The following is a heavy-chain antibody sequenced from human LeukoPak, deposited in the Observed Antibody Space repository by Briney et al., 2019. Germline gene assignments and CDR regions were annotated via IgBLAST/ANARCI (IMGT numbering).Heavy chain of an antibody. J-gene: IGHJ4*02. V-gene: IGHV3-21*04. CDR3: ARGGNDILTGYIDY. CDR1: GFTFSSYS. D-gene: IGHD3-9*01. Sequence: GGSLRLSCAASGFTFSSYSMNWVRQAPGKGLEWVSSISSSSSYIYYADSVKGRFTISRDNAKNSLYLQMNSLRAEDTAVYYCARGGNDILTGYIDYWGQGTLVTVSS. CDR2: ISSSSSYI.